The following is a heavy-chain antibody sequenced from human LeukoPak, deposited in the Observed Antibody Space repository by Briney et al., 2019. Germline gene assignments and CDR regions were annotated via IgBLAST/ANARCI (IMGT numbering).Heavy chain of an antibody. CDR1: GYIFTGYY. Sequence: GASVKVSCKASGYIFTGYYMHWVRQAPGQGLEWMGWINPNSGGTNYAQKFQGRVTTTRDTSISTAYMELSRLRSDDTAVYYCARDGPRVSSGYYYGMDVWGQGTTVTVSS. V-gene: IGHV1-2*02. CDR3: ARDGPRVSSGYYYGMDV. CDR2: INPNSGGT. D-gene: IGHD3-22*01. J-gene: IGHJ6*02.